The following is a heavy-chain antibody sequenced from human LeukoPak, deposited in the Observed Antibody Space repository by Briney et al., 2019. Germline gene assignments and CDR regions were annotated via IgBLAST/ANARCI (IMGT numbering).Heavy chain of an antibody. J-gene: IGHJ5*02. CDR3: AKDQLLLPTVIDAGEDNWFDP. V-gene: IGHV3-15*01. D-gene: IGHD4-11*01. CDR2: IKSKTDGGTT. Sequence: RGSLRLSCAASGFTFSNAWMSWVRQAPGKGLEWVGRIKSKTDGGTTDYAAPVKGRFTISRDDSKNTLYLQMNSLRAEDTAVYYCAKDQLLLPTVIDAGEDNWFDPWGQGTLVTVSS. CDR1: GFTFSNAW.